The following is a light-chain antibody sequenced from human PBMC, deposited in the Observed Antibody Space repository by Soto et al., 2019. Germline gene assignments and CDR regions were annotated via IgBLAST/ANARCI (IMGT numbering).Light chain of an antibody. CDR1: SSDVGGYNY. CDR3: SSYTSSSISWV. V-gene: IGLV2-14*01. CDR2: EVS. J-gene: IGLJ3*02. Sequence: QSALTQPASVSGSPGQSITISCTGTSSDVGGYNYVSWYQQHPGKAPKLMIYEVSNRPSGVSNRFSGSKSGNTASLTISGLQAEDEADYYCSSYTSSSISWVFGGGTKLIVL.